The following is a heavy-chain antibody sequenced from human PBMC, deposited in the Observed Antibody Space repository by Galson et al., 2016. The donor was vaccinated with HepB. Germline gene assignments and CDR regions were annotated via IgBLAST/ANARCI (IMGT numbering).Heavy chain of an antibody. CDR1: GFTLSTSA. CDR3: VRDHSVVPTTAYNWFDP. J-gene: IGHJ5*02. Sequence: SLRLSCAASGFTLSTSAMSWVRQAPGKGLEWVSAISGRGGSTYYADSVKGRFTISRDNAKNTLYLQMNSLRAEDTAVYFCVRDHSVVPTTAYNWFDPWGRGTLVTVSS. V-gene: IGHV3-23*01. CDR2: ISGRGGST. D-gene: IGHD4-23*01.